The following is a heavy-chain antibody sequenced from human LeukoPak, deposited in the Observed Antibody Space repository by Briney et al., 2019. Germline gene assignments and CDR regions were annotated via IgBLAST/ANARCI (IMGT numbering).Heavy chain of an antibody. Sequence: GGSLRLSCAASGFTFSSYAMSWVRQAPGKGLEVGSVISGSGGSTYYADSVKGRFTISRDNSKNTLYLEISSLRAEATVVYCCAKGNDWLLFGAFDIWGQGTMVTVSS. CDR1: GFTFSSYA. CDR3: AKGNDWLLFGAFDI. V-gene: IGHV3-23*01. D-gene: IGHD3-9*01. CDR2: ISGSGGST. J-gene: IGHJ3*02.